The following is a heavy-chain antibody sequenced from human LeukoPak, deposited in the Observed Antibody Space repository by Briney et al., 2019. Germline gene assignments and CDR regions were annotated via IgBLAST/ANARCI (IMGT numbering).Heavy chain of an antibody. CDR1: GGTFSSYA. J-gene: IGHJ6*04. CDR2: IIPIFGTA. Sequence: ASVKVSCKASGGTFSSYAISWVRQPPGQGLEWMGGIIPIFGTANYAQKFQGRVTITADESTSTAYMELSSLRSEDTAVYYCARDIVVVVAATPYYYYGMDVWGKGTTVTVSS. D-gene: IGHD2-15*01. V-gene: IGHV1-69*01. CDR3: ARDIVVVVAATPYYYYGMDV.